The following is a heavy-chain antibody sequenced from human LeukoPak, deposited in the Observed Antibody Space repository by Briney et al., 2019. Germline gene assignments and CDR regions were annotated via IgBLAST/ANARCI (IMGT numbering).Heavy chain of an antibody. D-gene: IGHD6-19*01. CDR1: GYSFTSYW. CDR2: IYPGDSDT. V-gene: IGHV5-51*01. J-gene: IGHJ3*02. CDR3: ARPHSSGWQGGSNDAFDI. Sequence: GESLKIFCKGSGYSFTSYWLGWVRQMPGKGLEWMGIIYPGDSDTRYSPSFQGQVTISADKSISTAYLQWSSLKASDTAMYYCARPHSSGWQGGSNDAFDIWGQGTMVTVSS.